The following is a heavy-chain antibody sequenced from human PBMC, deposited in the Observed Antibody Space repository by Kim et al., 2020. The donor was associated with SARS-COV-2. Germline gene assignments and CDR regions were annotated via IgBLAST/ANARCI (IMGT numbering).Heavy chain of an antibody. CDR2: IYYSGST. V-gene: IGHV4-39*01. J-gene: IGHJ6*02. CDR3: ARQSTGYCSSTSCYLVGYYYYGMDV. D-gene: IGHD2-2*01. CDR1: GGSISSSSYY. Sequence: SETLSLTCTVSGGSISSSSYYWGWIRQPPGKGLEWIGSIYYSGSTYYNPSLKSRVTISVDTSKNQFSLKLSSVTAADTAVYYCARQSTGYCSSTSCYLVGYYYYGMDVWGQGTTVTVSS.